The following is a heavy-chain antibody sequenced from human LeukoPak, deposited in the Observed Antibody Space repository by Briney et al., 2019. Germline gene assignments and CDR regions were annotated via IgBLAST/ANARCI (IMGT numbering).Heavy chain of an antibody. CDR2: IRYDGSNK. D-gene: IGHD1-1*01. CDR3: AKGTGTLLGGYYYYYMDV. V-gene: IGHV3-30*02. CDR1: GFTFSSYG. J-gene: IGHJ6*03. Sequence: SGGSLRLSCAASGFTFSSYGMHWVRQAPGKGLEWVAFIRYDGSNKYYADSVKGRFTISRDNSKNTLYLQMNSLRAEDTAVYYCAKGTGTLLGGYYYYYMDVWGKGTTVTVSS.